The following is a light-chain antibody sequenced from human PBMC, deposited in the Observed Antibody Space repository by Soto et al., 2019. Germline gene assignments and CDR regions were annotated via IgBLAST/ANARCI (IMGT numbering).Light chain of an antibody. CDR1: SGSVSTSYY. J-gene: IGLJ2*01. CDR2: STN. CDR3: VLDMGSGIPGVV. V-gene: IGLV8-61*01. Sequence: QTVVTQEPSFSVSPGGTVTLTCGLSSGSVSTSYYPSWYQQTPGQAPRTLIYSTNTRSSGVPDRFSGSILGNKAALTITGAQADDESDYYCVLDMGSGIPGVVFGGGTKLTVL.